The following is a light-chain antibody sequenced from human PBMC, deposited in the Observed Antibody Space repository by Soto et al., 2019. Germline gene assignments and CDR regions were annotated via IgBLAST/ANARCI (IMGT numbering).Light chain of an antibody. CDR1: QVISTN. V-gene: IGKV1-12*01. J-gene: IGKJ5*01. Sequence: DLQMTQSPSSVSASVGDRVTITCRASQVISTNLAWYQQKPGKAPKLLIYAASSLQSGVPPRFSGSGSGTDFTLTISSLQPEDFAIYYCLQANRVPLSFGQGTRLEIK. CDR3: LQANRVPLS. CDR2: AAS.